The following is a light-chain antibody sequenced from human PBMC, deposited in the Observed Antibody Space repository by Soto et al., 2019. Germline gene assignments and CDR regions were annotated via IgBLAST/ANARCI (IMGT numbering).Light chain of an antibody. CDR3: SSYAGSSVV. CDR1: SSDVGGYNY. CDR2: EVS. Sequence: QSVLTQPPSASGSPGQSVTISCTGTSSDVGGYNYVSWYQQHPGKAPKLMIYEVSKRPSGVPDRFSGSKSGNTASLTVSGLQAEGEADYYCSSYAGSSVVFGGGTKVTV. J-gene: IGLJ2*01. V-gene: IGLV2-8*01.